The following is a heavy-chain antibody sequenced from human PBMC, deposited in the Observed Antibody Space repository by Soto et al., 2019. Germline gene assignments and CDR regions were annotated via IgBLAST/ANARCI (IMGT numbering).Heavy chain of an antibody. CDR2: ISGSGGST. D-gene: IGHD1-7*01. Sequence: GGSLRLSCAASGFTFSSYAMSWVRQAPGTGLEWVSAISGSGGSTSYADSGKGRVTIARDNSKNTLYLQMNSLRAEDTAVYYCAKTNWNYDIYYYYDMDVWGKGTTVTVSS. V-gene: IGHV3-23*01. J-gene: IGHJ6*03. CDR1: GFTFSSYA. CDR3: AKTNWNYDIYYYYDMDV.